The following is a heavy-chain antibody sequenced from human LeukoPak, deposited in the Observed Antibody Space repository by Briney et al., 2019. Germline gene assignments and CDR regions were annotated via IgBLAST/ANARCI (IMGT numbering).Heavy chain of an antibody. CDR3: AKVKRYYDSRGYYDY. V-gene: IGHV3-23*01. CDR2: VSGSGGST. J-gene: IGHJ4*02. Sequence: GGSLRLSCAASGFTFSSYAMSWGRQAPGKGLGWVSAVSGSGGSTYYADSVKGRFTISRDNSKNTLYLQMNSLRAEDTAVYYCAKVKRYYDSRGYYDYWGQGTLVTVSS. CDR1: GFTFSSYA. D-gene: IGHD3-22*01.